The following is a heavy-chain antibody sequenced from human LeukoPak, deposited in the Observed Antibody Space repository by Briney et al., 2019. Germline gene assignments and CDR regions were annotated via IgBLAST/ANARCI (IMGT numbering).Heavy chain of an antibody. CDR2: IRQDGSEK. CDR3: ARDGTAAGLYFDL. CDR1: GFTFTDYW. Sequence: GGSLRLSCEVSGFTFTDYWMKWVRQAPGKGPEWVSSIRQDGSEKTYVDSVKGRFTISRDNTKNSLSLQLNGLRAEDTAVYYCARDGTAAGLYFDLWGQGTLVTVSS. D-gene: IGHD6-13*01. V-gene: IGHV3-7*01. J-gene: IGHJ4*01.